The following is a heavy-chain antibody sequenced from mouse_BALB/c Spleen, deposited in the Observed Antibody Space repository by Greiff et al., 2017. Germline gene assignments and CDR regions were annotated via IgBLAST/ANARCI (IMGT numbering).Heavy chain of an antibody. J-gene: IGHJ2*01. CDR1: GYTFTSYW. V-gene: IGHV1S127*01. Sequence: QVQLQQPGAELVKPGASVKMSCKASGYTFTSYWVHWVKQRPGQGLEWIGVIDPSDSYTSYNQKFKGKATLTVDTSSSTAYMQLSSLTSEDTAVYYCTFTTVVEDFDYWGQGTTLTVSS. D-gene: IGHD1-1*01. CDR3: TFTTVVEDFDY. CDR2: IDPSDSYT.